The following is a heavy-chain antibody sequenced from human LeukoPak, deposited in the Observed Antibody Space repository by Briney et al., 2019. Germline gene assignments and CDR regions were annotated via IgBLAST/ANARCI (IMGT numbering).Heavy chain of an antibody. D-gene: IGHD3-10*01. J-gene: IGHJ3*02. CDR3: ATPLGGSYYYGFDI. V-gene: IGHV5-51*01. CDR1: AYSFTTYW. Sequence: GGALKISCQGSAYSFTTYWIVWVRQMPGKGLVWMGILFSGDSDTRYSPPFQRQVTLSAAKSISTASLQWSSLKASDTAISYCATPLGGSYYYGFDIWGQGTMVTVSS. CDR2: LFSGDSDT.